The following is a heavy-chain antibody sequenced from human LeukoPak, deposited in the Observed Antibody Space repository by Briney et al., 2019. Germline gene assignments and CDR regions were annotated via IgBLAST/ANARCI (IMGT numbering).Heavy chain of an antibody. CDR1: GGSISSYY. D-gene: IGHD1-26*01. Sequence: SETLSLTCTVSGGSISSYYWSWIRQPPGKGLEWIGYIYYSGSTNYNPSLKSRVTISVDTSKNQFSLKLSSVTASDTAVYYCASTTRRGGSYGYFDYWGQGTPVTVSS. V-gene: IGHV4-59*01. CDR3: ASTTRRGGSYGYFDY. J-gene: IGHJ4*02. CDR2: IYYSGST.